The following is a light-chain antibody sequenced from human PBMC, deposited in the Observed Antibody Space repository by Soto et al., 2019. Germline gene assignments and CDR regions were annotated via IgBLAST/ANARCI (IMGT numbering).Light chain of an antibody. J-gene: IGKJ1*01. CDR3: QQRSNWPPRA. CDR1: QSVSSY. CDR2: DAS. V-gene: IGKV3-11*01. Sequence: EIVLTQSPATLSLSPGERATLSCRASQSVSSYLAWYQQKPGQAPRLLFYDASNRATGIPARFSGSGSGTDFTLTISSLEPEDFAVYYCQQRSNWPPRAFGQGTKVEIK.